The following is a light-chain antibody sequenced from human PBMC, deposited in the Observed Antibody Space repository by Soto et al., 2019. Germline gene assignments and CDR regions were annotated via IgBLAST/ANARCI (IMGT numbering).Light chain of an antibody. CDR2: GAS. V-gene: IGKV3-15*01. Sequence: EIVMTQSPATLSVSPGERATLSCRASQSVSINLAWYQQKPGQAPRLLIYGASTRATGIPARFSGSGSGTRGTLTISSLQPEDFATYYCQHLNSYPITFGQGTRLEIK. CDR1: QSVSIN. J-gene: IGKJ5*01. CDR3: QHLNSYPIT.